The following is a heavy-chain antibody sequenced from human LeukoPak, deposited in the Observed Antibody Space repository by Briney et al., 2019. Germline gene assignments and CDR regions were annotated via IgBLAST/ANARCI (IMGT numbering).Heavy chain of an antibody. CDR3: ARVPSSCYFDY. D-gene: IGHD2-2*01. CDR2: IYYRGST. CDR1: GGSISRYY. V-gene: IGHV4-59*01. J-gene: IGHJ4*02. Sequence: KPSETLSLTCSVSGGSISRYYWSWIRQPPGKGLEWIGYIYYRGSTNYNPSLKSRVTISVDTSKNQFSLKLSSGTAADTAVYYCARVPSSCYFDYWGQGTLVTVSS.